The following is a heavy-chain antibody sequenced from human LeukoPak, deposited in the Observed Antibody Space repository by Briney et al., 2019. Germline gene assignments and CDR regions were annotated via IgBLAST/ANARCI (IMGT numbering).Heavy chain of an antibody. CDR1: GGTFSSYA. Sequence: ASVKVSFKASGGTFSSYAISWVRQAPGQGLEWMGGIIPIFGTANYAQKFQGRVTITADESTSTAYMELSSLRSEDTAVYYCARAAKYYDILTGYYIAHYYYGMDVWGQGTTVTVSS. V-gene: IGHV1-69*13. CDR3: ARAAKYYDILTGYYIAHYYYGMDV. J-gene: IGHJ6*02. D-gene: IGHD3-9*01. CDR2: IIPIFGTA.